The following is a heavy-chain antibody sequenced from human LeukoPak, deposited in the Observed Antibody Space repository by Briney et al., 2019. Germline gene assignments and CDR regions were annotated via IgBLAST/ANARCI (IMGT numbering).Heavy chain of an antibody. CDR1: GFTFDDYA. J-gene: IGHJ4*02. D-gene: IGHD3-9*01. CDR2: ISWNSGNI. Sequence: SLRLSCAASGFTFDDYAMHWVPRPPGKGLEWVSGISWNSGNIYYEDSVKGRFTISRDNAKNSLYLQMNSLRAEDTALYYCAKGEAIRYFDWLLYDWGQGIPVTVSS. CDR3: AKGEAIRYFDWLLYD. V-gene: IGHV3-9*01.